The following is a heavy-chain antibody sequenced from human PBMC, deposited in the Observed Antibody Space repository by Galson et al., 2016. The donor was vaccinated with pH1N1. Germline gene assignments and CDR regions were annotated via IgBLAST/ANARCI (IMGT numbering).Heavy chain of an antibody. D-gene: IGHD3-16*01. J-gene: IGHJ4*02. CDR1: GYTFTNYY. CDR2: IDPKNGGT. Sequence: SCKASGYTFTNYYIHWVRQAPGQGLEWLGVIDPKNGGTTYAQKFHGRITLTSDTSTSAASLELSSLKSDDTAVYFCARDLGIYYYFDFWGQGIPVTVSS. V-gene: IGHV1-46*01. CDR3: ARDLGIYYYFDF.